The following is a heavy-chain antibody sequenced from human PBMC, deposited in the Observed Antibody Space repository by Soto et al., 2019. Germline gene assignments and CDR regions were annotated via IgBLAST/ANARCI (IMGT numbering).Heavy chain of an antibody. J-gene: IGHJ6*02. Sequence: SQTLSLTCAISGDSVSSNSAAWNWIRQSPSRGLEWLGRTYYRSKGYNDYAVSVKSRITINPDTSKNQFSLQLNSVTPEDTAVYYCAGVPAAVYGMDVWGQGTTVTVSS. CDR3: AGVPAAVYGMDV. CDR2: TYYRSKGYN. CDR1: GDSVSSNSAA. V-gene: IGHV6-1*01. D-gene: IGHD2-2*01.